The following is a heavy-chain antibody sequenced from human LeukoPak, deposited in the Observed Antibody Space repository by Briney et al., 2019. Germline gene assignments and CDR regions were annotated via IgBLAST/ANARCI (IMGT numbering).Heavy chain of an antibody. Sequence: GGSLRLSCTVSGLPFSDAWMSWVRQAPGKGLEWVSYISSSGSTIYYADSVKGRFTISRDNAKNSLYLQMNSLRAEDTAVYYCAELGITMIGGVWGKGTTVTISS. J-gene: IGHJ6*04. CDR1: GLPFSDAW. CDR3: AELGITMIGGV. CDR2: ISSSGSTI. V-gene: IGHV3-11*04. D-gene: IGHD3-10*02.